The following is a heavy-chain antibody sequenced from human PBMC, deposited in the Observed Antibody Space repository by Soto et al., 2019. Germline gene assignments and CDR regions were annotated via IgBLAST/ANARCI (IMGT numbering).Heavy chain of an antibody. V-gene: IGHV4-61*03. D-gene: IGHD4-17*01. Sequence: QLQESGPGLVKPSETLSLTCKVSGDSVTTGSYYWTWIRQPPGKGLEWIGYIYYSGSTNYNPSLESLATISADKSGSHFSLNLTAVTADDKAVYYCARRDYAIDSWGRGTLVTVSS. CDR3: ARRDYAIDS. CDR1: GDSVTTGSYY. CDR2: IYYSGST. J-gene: IGHJ4*02.